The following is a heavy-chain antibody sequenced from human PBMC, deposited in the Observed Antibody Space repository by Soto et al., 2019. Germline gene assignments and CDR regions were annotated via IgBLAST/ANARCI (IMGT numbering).Heavy chain of an antibody. CDR1: GFTFSDYS. V-gene: IGHV3-48*04. J-gene: IGHJ4*02. CDR3: ARDKDWAFDY. Sequence: GGSLRLSCVVSGFTFSDYSRVWVRQAPGKGLEWVSYIFVSSSPIYYVDSVKGRFTVSRDNSQNSLFLLMNSLRAEDTAVYYCARDKDWAFDYWGQGTLVTVSS. D-gene: IGHD3-9*01. CDR2: IFVSSSPI.